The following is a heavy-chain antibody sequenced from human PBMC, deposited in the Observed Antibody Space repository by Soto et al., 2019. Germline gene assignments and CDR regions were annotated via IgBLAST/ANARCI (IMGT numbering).Heavy chain of an antibody. J-gene: IGHJ5*02. CDR3: ASDGFTNHPDYYFDL. V-gene: IGHV3-21*01. CDR2: ISGSGIDM. D-gene: IGHD3-22*01. CDR1: GFTFSDYA. Sequence: AGGSLTLSCAAAGFTFSDYAMNWVRQAPGRVLECVSSISGSGIDMHFTDSVKGRFTISRDNAKTSLYLHMDTLTPADTSIYYCASDGFTNHPDYYFDLWGHGTLVTVSS.